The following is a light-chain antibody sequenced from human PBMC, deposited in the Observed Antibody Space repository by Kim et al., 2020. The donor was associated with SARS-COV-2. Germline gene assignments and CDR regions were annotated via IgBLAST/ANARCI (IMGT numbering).Light chain of an antibody. CDR1: NIGSKN. V-gene: IGLV3-9*01. CDR3: QVWDTSTV. Sequence: VSVALGQTARITCGGNNIGSKNVHWYQQKPGQAPVLVIYRDSNRPSGIPERFSGSNSGNTATLTISRAQAGDEADYYCQVWDTSTVFGGGTQLTVL. J-gene: IGLJ3*02. CDR2: RDS.